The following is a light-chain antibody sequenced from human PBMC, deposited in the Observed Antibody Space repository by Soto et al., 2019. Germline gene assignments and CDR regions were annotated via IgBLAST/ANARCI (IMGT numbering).Light chain of an antibody. CDR2: TAS. Sequence: DIQMTQSPSSLSASVGDMVTITCRASQSINNYLNWYQQKPGKAPNFLIYTASTLQRGGPSRFSGSGSGTDFTLTISSLQPEDFATYYCLQSYSSPRTFGGGTKVEIK. CDR1: QSINNY. V-gene: IGKV1-39*01. CDR3: LQSYSSPRT. J-gene: IGKJ4*01.